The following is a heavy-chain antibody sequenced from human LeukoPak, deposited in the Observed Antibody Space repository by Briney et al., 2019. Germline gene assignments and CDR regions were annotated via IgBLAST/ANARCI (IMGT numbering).Heavy chain of an antibody. CDR3: ARECGGSYLEAFDI. CDR2: ISSSSTYI. CDR1: GFTFSSYG. J-gene: IGHJ3*02. D-gene: IGHD1-26*01. Sequence: GGSLRLSCAASGFTFSSYGLNWVRQAPGKGLEWVSSISSSSTYIYYADSVKGRFTISRDNAKNSLYLQMNSLRAEDTAVYYCARECGGSYLEAFDIWGQGTTVTVSS. V-gene: IGHV3-21*01.